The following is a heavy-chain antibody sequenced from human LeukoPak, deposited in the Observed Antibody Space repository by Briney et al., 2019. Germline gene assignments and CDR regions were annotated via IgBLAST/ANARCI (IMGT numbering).Heavy chain of an antibody. D-gene: IGHD5-24*01. J-gene: IGHJ5*02. CDR1: GGSFSGYY. CDR2: INHSGST. Sequence: SETLSLTCAVYGGSFSGYYWSWIRQPPGKGLEWIGEINHSGSTNYNPSLKSRVTISVDTSKNQFSLKLSSVTAADTAVCYCARGHGYLNWFDPWGQGTLVTVSS. CDR3: ARGHGYLNWFDP. V-gene: IGHV4-34*01.